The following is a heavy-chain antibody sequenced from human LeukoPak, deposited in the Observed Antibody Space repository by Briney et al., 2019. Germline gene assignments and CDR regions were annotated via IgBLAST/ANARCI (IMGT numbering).Heavy chain of an antibody. V-gene: IGHV3-33*01. CDR1: GFTFSSYG. D-gene: IGHD6-13*01. CDR2: IWYDGSNK. Sequence: PGGSLRLSCAASGFTFSSYGMHWVRQAPGKGLEWVAVIWYDGSNKYYADSVKGRFTISRDNSKNTLYLQMNSLRVEDTAVYYCARDRIAAAAYFDYWGQGTLVTVCS. J-gene: IGHJ4*02. CDR3: ARDRIAAAAYFDY.